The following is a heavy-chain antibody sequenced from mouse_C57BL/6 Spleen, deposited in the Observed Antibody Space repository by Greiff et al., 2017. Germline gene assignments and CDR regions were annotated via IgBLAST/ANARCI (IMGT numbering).Heavy chain of an antibody. CDR1: GYTFTSYW. Sequence: QVQLQQPGAELVKPGASVKLSCKASGYTFTSYWMHWVKQRPGQGLEWIGMIHPNSGSTNYNEKFKSKATLSVDKSSSTAYMQLSSLTSEDSAVDYCARSGTAWFADWGRGTLVAVSA. V-gene: IGHV1-64*01. D-gene: IGHD3-2*02. CDR3: ARSGTAWFAD. J-gene: IGHJ3*01. CDR2: IHPNSGST.